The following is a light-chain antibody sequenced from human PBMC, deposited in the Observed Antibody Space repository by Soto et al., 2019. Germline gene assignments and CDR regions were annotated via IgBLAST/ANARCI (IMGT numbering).Light chain of an antibody. CDR1: QDISDW. J-gene: IGKJ4*01. CDR3: QLYTTYPLT. Sequence: DIQMTQSPSSLSASVGDRVTITCRASQDISDWLAWYQQKPEKAPKSLIYAAYHLQTGVPSRFSGSGYGTDYTLTIGILKPEDSATYYCQLYTTYPLTIGGGTRVDIK. CDR2: AAY. V-gene: IGKV1D-16*01.